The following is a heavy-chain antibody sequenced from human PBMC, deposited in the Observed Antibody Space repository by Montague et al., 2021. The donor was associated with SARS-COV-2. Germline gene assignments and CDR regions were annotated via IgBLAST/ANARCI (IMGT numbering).Heavy chain of an antibody. Sequence: TLSLTCTVSGYSISSGGYCWSWIRQHPGKGLEWIGYIYYSGSTYYNPSLKSRVTISVDTSKNQFSLKLSSVTAADTAVYYCARDTRIVGATTRLDYWGQGTLVTVSS. CDR2: IYYSGST. CDR3: ARDTRIVGATTRLDY. CDR1: GYSISSGGYC. J-gene: IGHJ4*02. V-gene: IGHV4-31*03. D-gene: IGHD1-26*01.